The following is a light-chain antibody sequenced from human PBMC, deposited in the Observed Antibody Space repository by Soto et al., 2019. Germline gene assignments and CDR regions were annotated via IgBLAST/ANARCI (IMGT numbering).Light chain of an antibody. CDR1: QGISSY. CDR3: QQLNTYPLT. CDR2: AAS. Sequence: DIQLAQSPSFLSASVGDRVTITCWASQGISSYLAWYQQKPGKAPKLLIYAASTLQGGVPSRFSGSESGTEFTLTISSLQPEDFATYYCQQLNTYPLTFGGGTKV. V-gene: IGKV1-9*01. J-gene: IGKJ4*01.